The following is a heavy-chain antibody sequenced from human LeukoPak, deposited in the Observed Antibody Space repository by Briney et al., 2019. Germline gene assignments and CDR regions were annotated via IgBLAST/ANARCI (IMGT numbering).Heavy chain of an antibody. D-gene: IGHD5-24*01. CDR3: ARDGFKWADC. CDR1: GFTFGNYP. Sequence: GGSLRLSCVGSGFTFGNYPMNWVRQAPGKGLEWVAYISTTSTTILYADSVKGRSTISRDSANSSLFLQMNSLRVEDTALYFCARDGFKWADCWGQGTLVTVSS. J-gene: IGHJ4*02. CDR2: ISTTSTTI. V-gene: IGHV3-48*01.